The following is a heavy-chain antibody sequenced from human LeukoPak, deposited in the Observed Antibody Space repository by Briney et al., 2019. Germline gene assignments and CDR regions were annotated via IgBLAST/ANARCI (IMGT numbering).Heavy chain of an antibody. CDR1: GFPVSKNY. J-gene: IGHJ4*02. CDR3: ARDPNY. Sequence: GGPLSLSWAASGFPVSKNYLTGSPKAPGKGLEWVSVIYSGGTTYYADSVKGRFTISRDNSQNTLYLQMDSLRAEDTAVYYCARDPNYWGQGTLVTVSS. V-gene: IGHV3-66*01. CDR2: IYSGGTT.